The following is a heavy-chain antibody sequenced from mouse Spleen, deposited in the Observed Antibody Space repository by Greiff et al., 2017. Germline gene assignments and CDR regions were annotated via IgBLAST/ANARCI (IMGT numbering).Heavy chain of an antibody. V-gene: IGHV5-9-3*01. D-gene: IGHD2-2*01. Sequence: EVQRVESGGGLVKPGGSLKLSCAASGFTFSSYAMSWVRQTPEKRLEWVATISSGGSYTYYPDSVKGRFTISRDNAKNTLYLQMSSLRSEDTAMYYCARQGGYDNYAMDYWGQGTSVTVSS. CDR1: GFTFSSYA. CDR3: ARQGGYDNYAMDY. CDR2: ISSGGSYT. J-gene: IGHJ4*01.